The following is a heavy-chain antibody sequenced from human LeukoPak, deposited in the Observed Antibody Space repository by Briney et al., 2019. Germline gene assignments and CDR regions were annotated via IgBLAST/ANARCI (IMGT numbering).Heavy chain of an antibody. CDR2: ISAYNGNT. J-gene: IGHJ3*02. CDR3: ARDRRHIVVVTAILGAFDI. Sequence: GASVKVSCKASGYTFTSYGISWVRQAPGQGLEWMGWISAYNGNTNYAQKLQGRVTMATDTSTSTAYMELRSLRSDDTAVYYCARDRRHIVVVTAILGAFDIWGQGTMVTVSS. D-gene: IGHD2-21*02. CDR1: GYTFTSYG. V-gene: IGHV1-18*01.